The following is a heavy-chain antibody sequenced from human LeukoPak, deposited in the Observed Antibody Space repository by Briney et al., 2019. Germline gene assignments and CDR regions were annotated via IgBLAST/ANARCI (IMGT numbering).Heavy chain of an antibody. CDR3: ARGTRIVGATNIHFDY. CDR2: IYYSGST. CDR1: GGSISSSSYY. V-gene: IGHV4-39*01. Sequence: PSETLSLTCTVSGGSISSSSYYWGWIRQPPGKGLEWIGSIYYSGSTYYNPSLKSRVTISVDTSKNQFSLKLSSVTAADTAVYYCARGTRIVGATNIHFDYWGQGTLVTVSS. J-gene: IGHJ4*02. D-gene: IGHD1-26*01.